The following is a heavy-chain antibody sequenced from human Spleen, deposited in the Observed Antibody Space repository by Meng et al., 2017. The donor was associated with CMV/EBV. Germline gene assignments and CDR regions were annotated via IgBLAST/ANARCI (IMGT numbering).Heavy chain of an antibody. Sequence: GSISSGGYSWSWIRQHPGKGLEWIGYIYYSGSTYYNPSLKSRVTISVDTSKNQFSLKLSSVTAADTAVYYCARVIRGVIGGGEVDYWGQGTLVTVSS. D-gene: IGHD3-10*01. J-gene: IGHJ4*02. V-gene: IGHV4-31*02. CDR2: IYYSGST. CDR3: ARVIRGVIGGGEVDY. CDR1: GSISSGGYS.